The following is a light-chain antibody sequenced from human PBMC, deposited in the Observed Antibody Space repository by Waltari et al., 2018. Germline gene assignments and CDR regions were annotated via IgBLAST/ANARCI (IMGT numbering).Light chain of an antibody. Sequence: SSELTQDPAVSVALGQTARFTCQGDSLRTSYASWYQVKPGQAPVLVIYGKDKRPSGIPDRFSGSSSDNTASLTITGAQAEDEAYYYCHSRDASGVGGTFGGGTKLTVL. CDR2: GKD. CDR3: HSRDASGVGGT. J-gene: IGLJ3*02. CDR1: SLRTSY. V-gene: IGLV3-19*01.